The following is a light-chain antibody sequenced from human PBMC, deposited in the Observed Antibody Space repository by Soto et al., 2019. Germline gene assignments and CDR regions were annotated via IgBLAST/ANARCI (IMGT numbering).Light chain of an antibody. CDR3: QSYDSSHNYV. Sequence: QSVLTQPPSVSGAPGQRVTISCTGSSSNIGAGYDVHWYQQLPGTAPKLLIYNNSNRPSGVPDRFSGSKSGTSASLAITGLQAEDEADYYCQSYDSSHNYVFGTGTKLTVL. J-gene: IGLJ1*01. CDR2: NNS. CDR1: SSNIGAGYD. V-gene: IGLV1-40*01.